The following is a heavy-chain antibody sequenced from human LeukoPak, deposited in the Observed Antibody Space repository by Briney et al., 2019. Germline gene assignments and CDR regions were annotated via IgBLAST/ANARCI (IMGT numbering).Heavy chain of an antibody. CDR3: ARLLGDYGSGSYYRPGEFDP. V-gene: IGHV3-7*01. CDR1: GFTFSKYW. J-gene: IGHJ5*02. D-gene: IGHD3-10*01. CDR2: LVRDGSEK. Sequence: GGSLRLSCTASGFTFSKYWMSWVRQAPGKGLEWVANLVRDGSEKYYVDSVKGRFTISRDNAKNSLYLQMHSLRGDDTAVYYCARLLGDYGSGSYYRPGEFDPWGQGTLVTVSS.